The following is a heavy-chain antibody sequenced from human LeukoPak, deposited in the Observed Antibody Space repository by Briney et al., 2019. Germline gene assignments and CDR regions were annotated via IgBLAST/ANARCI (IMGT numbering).Heavy chain of an antibody. J-gene: IGHJ4*02. D-gene: IGHD5-18*01. CDR2: ISRGSSTI. Sequence: PGGSLRLSCAASGFTLSSYSMNWVRQAPGKGLEWPSYISRGSSTIYYAGSVKGRFTISRDNAKSSLYLQMNSLRAEDTAVYYCANSREYSYGFDYWGQGTLVTVSS. V-gene: IGHV3-48*01. CDR1: GFTLSSYS. CDR3: ANSREYSYGFDY.